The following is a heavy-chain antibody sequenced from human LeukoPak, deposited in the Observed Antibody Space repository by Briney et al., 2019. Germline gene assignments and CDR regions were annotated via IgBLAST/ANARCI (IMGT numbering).Heavy chain of an antibody. J-gene: IGHJ4*02. CDR2: ISYDGSNK. V-gene: IGHV3-30*18. Sequence: GGSLRLSCAASGFTFSSYGMHWVRQAPGKGLEWVAVISYDGSNKYYADSVKGRFTISRDNSKNTLYLQMNSLRAEDTAVYYCAKDMRAAGTLYADYWGQGTLVTVSS. CDR1: GFTFSSYG. D-gene: IGHD6-13*01. CDR3: AKDMRAAGTLYADY.